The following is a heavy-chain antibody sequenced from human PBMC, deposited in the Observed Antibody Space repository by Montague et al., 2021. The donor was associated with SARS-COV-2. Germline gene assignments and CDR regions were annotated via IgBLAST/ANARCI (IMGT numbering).Heavy chain of an antibody. Sequence: SETLSLTCTVSGGSISSSSYYWGWIRQPPGNGLEWIGSVYYSGSTYYNPSLKSRVTISVDTSKNQFSLKLSSVTAADTAVYYCARDGSLRFEILIGPRHYYGMDVWGQGTTVTVSS. CDR1: GGSISSSSYY. V-gene: IGHV4-39*07. J-gene: IGHJ6*02. CDR2: VYYSGST. CDR3: ARDGSLRFEILIGPRHYYGMDV. D-gene: IGHD3-9*01.